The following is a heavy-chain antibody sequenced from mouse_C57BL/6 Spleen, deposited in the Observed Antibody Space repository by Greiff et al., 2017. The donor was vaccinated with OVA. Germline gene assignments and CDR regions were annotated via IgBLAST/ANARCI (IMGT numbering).Heavy chain of an antibody. CDR3: ARQNWDRDYFDY. V-gene: IGHV5-9*01. Sequence: EVKVEESGGGLVKPGGSLKLSCAASGFTFSSYTMSWVRQTPEKRLEWVATISGGGGNTYYPDSVKGRFTISRDNAKNTLYLQMSSLRSEDTALYYCARQNWDRDYFDYWGQGTTLTVSS. D-gene: IGHD4-1*01. J-gene: IGHJ2*01. CDR2: ISGGGGNT. CDR1: GFTFSSYT.